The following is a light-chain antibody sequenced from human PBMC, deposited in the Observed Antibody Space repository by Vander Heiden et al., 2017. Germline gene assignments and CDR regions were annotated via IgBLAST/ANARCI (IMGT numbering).Light chain of an antibody. V-gene: IGLV3-25*03. CDR2: KDT. CDR1: VLSKQY. J-gene: IGLJ2*01. CDR3: QSADSGATDVV. Sequence: SYQLTHPPPGSWPPGQTARITCSADVLSKQYSHWYQQKSGQAPLLLIFKDTERPSGIPERFSGSTSGTTVTLTITGVQSEDEADYYCQSADSGATDVVFGGGTKLTVL.